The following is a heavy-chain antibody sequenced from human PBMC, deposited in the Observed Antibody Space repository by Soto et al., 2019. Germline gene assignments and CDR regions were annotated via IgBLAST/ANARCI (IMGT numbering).Heavy chain of an antibody. CDR3: ARQANDVAAPNWFDP. CDR2: IYYSGST. CDR1: GGSISSSSYY. J-gene: IGHJ5*02. D-gene: IGHD2-21*01. Sequence: SETLSLTCTVSGGSISSSSYYWGWIRQPPGKGLEWIGSIYYSGSTYYNPSLKSRVTISVDTSKNQFSLKLSPVTAADTAVYYCARQANDVAAPNWFDPWGQGTLVTAPQ. V-gene: IGHV4-39*01.